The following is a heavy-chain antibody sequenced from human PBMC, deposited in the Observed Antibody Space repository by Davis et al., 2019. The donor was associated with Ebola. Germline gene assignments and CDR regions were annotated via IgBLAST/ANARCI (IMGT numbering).Heavy chain of an antibody. J-gene: IGHJ6*02. CDR3: ARETVSGSYLYYYGMDV. CDR2: IYYSGST. CDR1: GGSISSYY. Sequence: SETLSLTCTVSGGSISSYYWSWIRQPPGKGLEWIGYIYYSGSTNYNPSLKSRVTISVDTSKNQFSLKLSSVTAADTAVYYCARETVSGSYLYYYGMDVWGLGTTVTVSS. D-gene: IGHD1-26*01. V-gene: IGHV4-59*01.